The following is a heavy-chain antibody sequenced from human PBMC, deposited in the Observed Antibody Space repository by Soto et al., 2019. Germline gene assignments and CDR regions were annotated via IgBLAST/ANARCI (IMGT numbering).Heavy chain of an antibody. J-gene: IGHJ4*02. V-gene: IGHV3-23*01. CDR1: GFIFSTYS. D-gene: IGHD1-26*01. CDR2: ISGNGGST. CDR3: AKDKAAGASYPFDH. Sequence: PGGSLRLSCEASGFIFSTYSMSWVRQAPGERLEWVAGISGNGGSTFYVDSVRGRFTISRDNSRNTLYLQMTSLRVEDTAVFYCAKDKAAGASYPFDHWGQGALVTVYS.